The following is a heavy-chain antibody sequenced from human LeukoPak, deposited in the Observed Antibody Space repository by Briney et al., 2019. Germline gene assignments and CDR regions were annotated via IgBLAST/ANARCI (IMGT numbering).Heavy chain of an antibody. CDR3: ARLGEMSTNSFWFDP. D-gene: IGHD5-24*01. V-gene: IGHV3-74*01. CDR2: INYDGSST. J-gene: IGHJ5*02. CDR1: GFTFSSYW. Sequence: GGSLRLSCAASGFTFSSYWMHWVRQAPGKGLGWVSRINYDGSSTSYVDSVKGRFTISRDNAKNTLYLQMNSLRDEPTAMYYCARLGEMSTNSFWFDPWGQGTLVTVSS.